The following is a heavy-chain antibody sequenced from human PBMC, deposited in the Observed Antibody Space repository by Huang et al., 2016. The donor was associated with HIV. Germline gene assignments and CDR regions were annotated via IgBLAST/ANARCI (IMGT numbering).Heavy chain of an antibody. J-gene: IGHJ4*02. V-gene: IGHV1-18*01. CDR2: SSPYSGNT. Sequence: QVQLVQSGVEVKKPGASVKVSCKASGYTFTDYGVSWVRQAPGQGLEWMGWSSPYSGNTNYAPKLQGRVTVTTDTSTSTAYMELRSLRSDDTAVYYCARDSTASDYWGQGTLVTVSS. CDR3: ARDSTASDY. D-gene: IGHD2-21*02. CDR1: GYTFTDYG.